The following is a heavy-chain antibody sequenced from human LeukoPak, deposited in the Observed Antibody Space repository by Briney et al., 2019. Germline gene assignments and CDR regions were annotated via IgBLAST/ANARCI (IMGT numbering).Heavy chain of an antibody. V-gene: IGHV3-7*05. Sequence: GGSLRLSCAASGFIFSSYEMNWVRQAPGKGLEWVANIKQDGRDKYYVDSVKGRFTISRDNAKNSLYLQVSSLRVDDTAVYYCGRGGGALDMWGQGTMVTVSS. CDR3: GRGGGALDM. D-gene: IGHD3-16*01. CDR2: IKQDGRDK. CDR1: GFIFSSYE. J-gene: IGHJ3*02.